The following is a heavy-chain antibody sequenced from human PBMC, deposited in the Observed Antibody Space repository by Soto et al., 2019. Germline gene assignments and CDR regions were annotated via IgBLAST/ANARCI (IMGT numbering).Heavy chain of an antibody. D-gene: IGHD6-25*01. Sequence: QITLKESGPTLVKPTQTLTLTCTFSGLSLTTTGEAVGWIRQPPGKALEWLALIYWDDDHFYNPTLKTRLTITKDTSKNQVLLTLTNMDPVDTATYYGAHYLSASPAGGFDPWGQGILVTVSS. J-gene: IGHJ5*02. CDR2: IYWDDDH. CDR1: GLSLTTTGEA. CDR3: AHYLSASPAGGFDP. V-gene: IGHV2-5*02.